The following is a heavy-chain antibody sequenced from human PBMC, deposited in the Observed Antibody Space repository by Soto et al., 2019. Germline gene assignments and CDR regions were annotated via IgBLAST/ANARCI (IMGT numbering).Heavy chain of an antibody. J-gene: IGHJ4*02. Sequence: EVQLVESGGGLVQPGESLRLSCEASGFTFSNHWMHWVRQAPGKGPVWVARIKTDGSTTNYADYVKGRFTVSRDNAKNTLFLQMNRLRVEDTAVYYGARNWNGVDYWGQGTLVTVSS. V-gene: IGHV3-74*01. CDR1: GFTFSNHW. CDR2: IKTDGSTT. D-gene: IGHD1-1*01. CDR3: ARNWNGVDY.